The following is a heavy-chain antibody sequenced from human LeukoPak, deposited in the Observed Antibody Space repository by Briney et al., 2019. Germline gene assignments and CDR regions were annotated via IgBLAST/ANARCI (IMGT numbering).Heavy chain of an antibody. V-gene: IGHV5-51*01. CDR2: IYPGDSDT. J-gene: IGHJ4*02. CDR1: GYSFTGYW. D-gene: IGHD1-26*01. CDR3: VRLVGTTLYFDY. Sequence: GESLKISCKGSGYSFTGYWIGWVRQMPGKGLEWMGIIYPGDSDTRYSPSFQGQVTISADKSIRTAYMQWSSLKASDTAMYYCVRLVGTTLYFDYWGQGTLVTVSS.